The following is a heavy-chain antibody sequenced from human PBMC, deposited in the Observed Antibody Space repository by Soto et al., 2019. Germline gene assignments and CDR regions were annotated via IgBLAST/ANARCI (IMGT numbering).Heavy chain of an antibody. CDR3: ARGSDSSGWYDSYYYYMDV. Sequence: GGSLRLSCAASGFTFSSYGMHWVRQAPGKGLEWVAVIWYDGSNKYYADSVKGRFTISRDNSKNTLYLQMNSLRAEDTAVYYCARGSDSSGWYDSYYYYMDVWGKGTTVTVSS. CDR2: IWYDGSNK. V-gene: IGHV3-33*01. CDR1: GFTFSSYG. D-gene: IGHD6-19*01. J-gene: IGHJ6*03.